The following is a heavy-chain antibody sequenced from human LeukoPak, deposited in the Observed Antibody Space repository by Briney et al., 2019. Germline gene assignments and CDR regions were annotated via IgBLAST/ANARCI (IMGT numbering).Heavy chain of an antibody. D-gene: IGHD1-14*01. CDR3: ARDTGGNYY. CDR2: IYHSGST. J-gene: IGHJ4*02. CDR1: GYSISSGYY. Sequence: SETLSLTCAVYGYSISSGYYWGWIRQPPGKGLEWIGSIYHSGSTYYNPSLKSRVTVSVDTSKNQFSLKLSSVTAADTAVYYCARDTGGNYYWGQGTLVTVSS. V-gene: IGHV4-38-2*02.